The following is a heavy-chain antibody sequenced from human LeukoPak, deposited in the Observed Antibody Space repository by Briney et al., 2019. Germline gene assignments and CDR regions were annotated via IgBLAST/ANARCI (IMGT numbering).Heavy chain of an antibody. D-gene: IGHD3-10*01. CDR3: ARDYGSGSPGYFDY. J-gene: IGHJ4*02. CDR2: IYHSGST. CDR1: GYSISSTYY. Sequence: PSETLSLTCTVSGYSISSTYYWGWIRQPPGKGLEWIGSIYHSGSTNYNPSLKSRVTISVDTSKNQFSLKLSSVTAADTAVYYCARDYGSGSPGYFDYWGQGTLVTVSS. V-gene: IGHV4-38-2*02.